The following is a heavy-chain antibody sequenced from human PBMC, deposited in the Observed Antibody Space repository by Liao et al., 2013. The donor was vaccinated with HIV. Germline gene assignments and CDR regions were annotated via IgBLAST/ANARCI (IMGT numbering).Heavy chain of an antibody. D-gene: IGHD6-13*01. CDR1: GGSFSAYY. CDR2: INYSGST. CDR3: ARGPFGLSQLVGGYYFDY. J-gene: IGHJ4*02. Sequence: QVQLQESGPGLVKPSETLSLTCAVYGGSFSAYYWSWIRQPPGKGLEWIGEINYSGSTKYNPSLKSRVTTSVDTSKNQFSLKLSSVTAADTAVYYCARGPFGLSQLVGGYYFDYWGQGTLVTVSS. V-gene: IGHV4-34*01.